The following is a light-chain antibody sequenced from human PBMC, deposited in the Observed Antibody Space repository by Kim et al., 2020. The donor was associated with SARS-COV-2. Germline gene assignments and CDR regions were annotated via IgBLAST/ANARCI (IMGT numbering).Light chain of an antibody. Sequence: EIELTQSPGTLALSPGERATLSCRASQSVSSNSLAWYQQKGGQAPRLLIYGASNSATGIPDRFSGRGSATDFTLTISRLEPEDFALYYCQYYGSSLITFGQGTRLEIK. CDR1: QSVSSNS. CDR2: GAS. CDR3: QYYGSSLIT. J-gene: IGKJ5*01. V-gene: IGKV3-20*01.